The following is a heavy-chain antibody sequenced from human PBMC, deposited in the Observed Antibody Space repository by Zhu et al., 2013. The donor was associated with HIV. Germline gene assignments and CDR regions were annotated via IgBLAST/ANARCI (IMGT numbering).Heavy chain of an antibody. Sequence: QVQLVQSGAEVKKPGSSVKVSCKTSGGTLNSDAITWVRQAPGQGLEWMGTIVPIFGTTNHAQKFQGRVTITADKSTTAAYMELRSLRSDDTAVYYCARDRYYNLRGYYYESADWGQGTLVTVSS. J-gene: IGHJ4*02. CDR1: GGTLNSDA. V-gene: IGHV1-69*06. CDR3: ARDRYYNLRGYYYESAD. CDR2: IVPIFGTT. D-gene: IGHD3-22*01.